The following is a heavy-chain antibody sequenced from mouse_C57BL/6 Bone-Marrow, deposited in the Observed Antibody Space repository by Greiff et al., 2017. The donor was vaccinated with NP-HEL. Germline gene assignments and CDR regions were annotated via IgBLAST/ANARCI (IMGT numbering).Heavy chain of an antibody. D-gene: IGHD2-1*01. Sequence: VKLMESGAELARPGASVKLSCKASGYTFTSYGISWVKQRTGQGLEWIGEIYPRSGNTYYNEKFKGKATLTADKSSSTAYMELRSLTSEDSAVYFCARYGNYDAIDYWGQGTSVTVSS. CDR2: IYPRSGNT. CDR1: GYTFTSYG. V-gene: IGHV1-81*01. CDR3: ARYGNYDAIDY. J-gene: IGHJ4*01.